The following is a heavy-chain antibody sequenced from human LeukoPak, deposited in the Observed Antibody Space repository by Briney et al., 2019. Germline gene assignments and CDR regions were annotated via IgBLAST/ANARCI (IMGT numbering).Heavy chain of an antibody. CDR1: GYAFIRYH. D-gene: IGHD1-26*01. Sequence: ASVKVSCKEAGYAFIRYHIHWVGQAPGQGLEWMGVLKLYDGSKSHAQKVQGRVTMTSEPATSTVYMEMSSLRSEDTAVYFCARDGGSLSYNMDVWGEGSTVTVYS. J-gene: IGHJ6*04. CDR3: ARDGGSLSYNMDV. CDR2: LKLYDGSK. V-gene: IGHV1-46*01.